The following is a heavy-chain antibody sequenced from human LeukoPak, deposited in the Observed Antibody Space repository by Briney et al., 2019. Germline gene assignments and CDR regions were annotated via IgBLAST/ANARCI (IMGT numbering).Heavy chain of an antibody. J-gene: IGHJ4*02. V-gene: IGHV4-59*12. Sequence: SETLSLNCTVSGGSISSYYWNWIRQPPGEGLEWIGHIHNSGSTSYNPSLKGRVTMTVDTSKNQFSLKLSSVTAADTAVYYCAGSITIFGVVIIDNPFDYWGQGTLVTVSS. CDR3: AGSITIFGVVIIDNPFDY. D-gene: IGHD3-3*01. CDR1: GGSISSYY. CDR2: IHNSGST.